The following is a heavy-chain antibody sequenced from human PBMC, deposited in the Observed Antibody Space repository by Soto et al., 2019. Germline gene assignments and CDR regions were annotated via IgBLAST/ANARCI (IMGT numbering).Heavy chain of an antibody. Sequence: TSETLSLSCTVSGGSISSYYWSWIRQPPGKGLEWIGYIYYSGSTNYNPSLKSRVTISVDTSKNQFSLKLSSVTAADTAVYYCARGGHCSSSSCYTTHYYYYTDAWRNGTTITVSS. J-gene: IGHJ6*03. CDR2: IYYSGST. CDR3: ARGGHCSSSSCYTTHYYYYTDA. V-gene: IGHV4-59*01. D-gene: IGHD2-2*02. CDR1: GGSISSYY.